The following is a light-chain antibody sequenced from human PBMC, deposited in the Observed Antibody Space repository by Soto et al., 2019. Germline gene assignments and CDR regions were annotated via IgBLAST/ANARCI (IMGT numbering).Light chain of an antibody. CDR3: CSCAGRIFV. V-gene: IGLV2-11*01. Sequence: QSALTQPRSVSGSPGQSVTVSCTGTSSDVGGHNHVSWYQQYPGKAPKLMISDVNKRPSGVPDRFSGSKSGNTASLTISGLQAEDEADYYCCSCAGRIFVFGTGTKVTVL. CDR2: DVN. J-gene: IGLJ1*01. CDR1: SSDVGGHNH.